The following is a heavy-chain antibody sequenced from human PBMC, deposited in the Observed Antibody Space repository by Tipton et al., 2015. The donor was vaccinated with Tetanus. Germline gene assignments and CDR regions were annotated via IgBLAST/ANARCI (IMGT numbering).Heavy chain of an antibody. V-gene: IGHV4-39*02. CDR1: GGSISDKKYY. Sequence: TLSLTCTVSGGSISDKKYYWGWIRQPPGKGLEWLASIYFEGSTYYSPSLKSRLTIDVDTSQNLFSLRLTSVTAADTAVYYCARTTRRWLHPDYWGQGTLVTVSS. D-gene: IGHD5-24*01. CDR2: IYFEGST. CDR3: ARTTRRWLHPDY. J-gene: IGHJ4*02.